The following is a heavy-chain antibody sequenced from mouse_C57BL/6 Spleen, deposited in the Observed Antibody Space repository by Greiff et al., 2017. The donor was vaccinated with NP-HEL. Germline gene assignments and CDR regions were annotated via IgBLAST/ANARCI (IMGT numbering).Heavy chain of an antibody. CDR2: INPGSGGT. V-gene: IGHV1-54*01. D-gene: IGHD1-1*01. Sequence: QVQLQQPGAELVRPGTSVKVSCKASGYAFTNYLIEWVKQRPGQGLEWIGVINPGSGGTNYNEKFKGKATLTADKSSSTAYMQLSSLTSEDSAVYFCAREGYYGRRAMDYWGQGTSVTVSS. CDR1: GYAFTNYL. J-gene: IGHJ4*01. CDR3: AREGYYGRRAMDY.